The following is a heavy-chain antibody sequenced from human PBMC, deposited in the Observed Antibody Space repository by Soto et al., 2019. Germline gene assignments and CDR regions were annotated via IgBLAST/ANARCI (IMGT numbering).Heavy chain of an antibody. CDR2: TFYRSEWCN. Sequence: PSQTLSLTCVISGDSVSSNSAAWNWIRQSPSRGLEWLGRTFYRSEWCNDYAVSVKSRITINPDTSKNQFSLQLNSVTPEDTAVYYCARGTVTTIGAFDYWGQGTLVTVSS. CDR1: GDSVSSNSAA. J-gene: IGHJ4*02. V-gene: IGHV6-1*01. D-gene: IGHD4-4*01. CDR3: ARGTVTTIGAFDY.